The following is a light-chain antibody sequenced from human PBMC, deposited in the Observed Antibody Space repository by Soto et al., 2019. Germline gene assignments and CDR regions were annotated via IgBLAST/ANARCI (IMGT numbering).Light chain of an antibody. CDR3: QQYSSSPRT. J-gene: IGKJ1*01. CDR1: QSVSSSY. Sequence: EIVLTQSPGTLSLSPGERATLSCRASQSVSSSYLAWYQQKPGQAPRLLIYGASSRATGIPDRFSGSGSGTDFTLTISRLELEDFAVYYCQQYSSSPRTFGQGTRVNIK. CDR2: GAS. V-gene: IGKV3-20*01.